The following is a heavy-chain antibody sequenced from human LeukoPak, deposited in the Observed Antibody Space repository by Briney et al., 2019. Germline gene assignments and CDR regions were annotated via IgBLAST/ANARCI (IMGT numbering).Heavy chain of an antibody. CDR1: GYTFTGYY. CDR3: AREVWGIVLVPAAAGFDP. D-gene: IGHD2-2*01. J-gene: IGHJ5*02. Sequence: ASVKVSCKASGYTFTGYYMHWVRQAPGQGLEWMGWIDPNSGGTNYAQKFQGRVTMTRDTSISTAYMELSRLRSDDTAVYYCAREVWGIVLVPAAAGFDPWGQGTLVTVSS. V-gene: IGHV1-2*02. CDR2: IDPNSGGT.